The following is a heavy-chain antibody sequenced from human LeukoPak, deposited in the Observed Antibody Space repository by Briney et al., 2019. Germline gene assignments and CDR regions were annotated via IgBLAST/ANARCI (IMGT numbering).Heavy chain of an antibody. Sequence: GASVKVSCKASGYTFTGYYMHWVRQAPGQGLEWMGWINPNSGGTNYAQKFQGRVTMTRDTSTSTVYMELSSLRSEDTAVYYCARAYDRGVSDGVARWFDPWGQGTLVTVSS. V-gene: IGHV1-2*02. CDR2: INPNSGGT. J-gene: IGHJ5*02. D-gene: IGHD3-10*02. CDR1: GYTFTGYY. CDR3: ARAYDRGVSDGVARWFDP.